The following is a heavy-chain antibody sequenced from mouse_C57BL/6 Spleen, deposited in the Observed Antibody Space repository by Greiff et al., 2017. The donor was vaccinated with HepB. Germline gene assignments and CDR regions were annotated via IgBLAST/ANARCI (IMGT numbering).Heavy chain of an antibody. J-gene: IGHJ3*01. CDR2: INPYNGDT. D-gene: IGHD2-4*01. V-gene: IGHV1-20*01. CDR1: GYSFTGYF. Sequence: EVQGVESGPELVKPGDSVKIPCKASGYSFTGYFMNWVMQSHGKSLEWIGRINPYNGDTFYNQKFKGKATLTVDKSSSTAHMELRSLTSEDSAVYYCAREGDYDGFSFAYWGQGTLVTVSA. CDR3: AREGDYDGFSFAY.